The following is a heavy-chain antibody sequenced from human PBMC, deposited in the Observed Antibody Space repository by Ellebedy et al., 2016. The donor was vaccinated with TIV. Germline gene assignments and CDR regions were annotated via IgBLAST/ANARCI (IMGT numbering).Heavy chain of an antibody. D-gene: IGHD2-15*01. V-gene: IGHV3-11*01. CDR1: GFSFSDSY. Sequence: GGSLRLXXAASGFSFSDSYMSWIRQAPGKGLEWVSYISSGGTTIHYADSVKGRFTISRDNAKNPLYLQMNSLRAEDTAVYYCAKVVKGSLDPWGQGTLVTVSS. CDR3: AKVVKGSLDP. CDR2: ISSGGTTI. J-gene: IGHJ5*02.